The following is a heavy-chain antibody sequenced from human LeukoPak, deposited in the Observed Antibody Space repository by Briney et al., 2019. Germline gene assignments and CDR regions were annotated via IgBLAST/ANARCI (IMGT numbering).Heavy chain of an antibody. CDR1: AGSISSSSYY. Sequence: PSETLSLTCTVSAGSISSSSYYWGWIRQPPGKGLEWIGSIYYSGSTYYNPSLKSRVTISVDTSKNQFSLRLSSVTAADTAVYYCARLGGSPPLSAFDIWGQGTMVTVSS. J-gene: IGHJ3*02. CDR2: IYYSGST. D-gene: IGHD1-26*01. V-gene: IGHV4-39*07. CDR3: ARLGGSPPLSAFDI.